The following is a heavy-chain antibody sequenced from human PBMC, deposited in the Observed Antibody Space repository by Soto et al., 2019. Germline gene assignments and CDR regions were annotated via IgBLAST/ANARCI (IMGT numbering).Heavy chain of an antibody. J-gene: IGHJ6*02. CDR1: GGSISSSSYY. D-gene: IGHD3-10*01. Sequence: SETLSLTCTVSGGSISSSSYYWGWIRQPPGKGLEWIGSIYYSGSTYYNPSLKSRVTISVDTSKNQFSLKLSSVTAADTAVYYCAREHFGDYYYYYGVDVWGQGTTVTVSS. CDR3: AREHFGDYYYYYGVDV. CDR2: IYYSGST. V-gene: IGHV4-39*02.